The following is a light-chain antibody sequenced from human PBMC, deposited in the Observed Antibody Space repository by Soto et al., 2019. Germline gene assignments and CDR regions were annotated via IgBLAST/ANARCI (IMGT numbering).Light chain of an antibody. V-gene: IGKV1-5*03. CDR3: QEYNSYWT. CDR1: QSISSW. Sequence: DIQMTQSPSTLSASVGDRVTITCRASQSISSWLAWYQQKPGKAAKLLIYKASSLESGVPSWFSGSGSGTEFTLTISSLQPDDFASYYCQEYNSYWTFGQGTKVDI. CDR2: KAS. J-gene: IGKJ1*01.